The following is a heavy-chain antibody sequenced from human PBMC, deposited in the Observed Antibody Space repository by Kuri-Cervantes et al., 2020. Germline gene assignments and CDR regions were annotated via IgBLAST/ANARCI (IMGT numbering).Heavy chain of an antibody. CDR1: GYTFTSYY. Sequence: ASVKVSCKASGYTFTSYYMHWVRRAPGQGLEWMGIINPSGGSTNYAQKFQGRVTMTRDTSTSTVYMELSSLRSEDTAVYYCARYPCGGDCYFGDAFDIWGQGTMVTVSS. CDR2: INPSGGST. J-gene: IGHJ3*02. V-gene: IGHV1-46*01. D-gene: IGHD2-21*02. CDR3: ARYPCGGDCYFGDAFDI.